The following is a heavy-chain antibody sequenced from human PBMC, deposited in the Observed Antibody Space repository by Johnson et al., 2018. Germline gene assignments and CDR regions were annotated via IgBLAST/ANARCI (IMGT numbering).Heavy chain of an antibody. CDR2: MNPNSGNT. CDR3: ARGGVYYDSSGYYDAFDI. CDR1: GYTFTSYD. J-gene: IGHJ3*02. D-gene: IGHD3-22*01. V-gene: IGHV1-8*01. Sequence: QVQLQESGAEVKKXGASVKVSCKASGYTFTSYDINWVRQATGQGLEWMGWMNPNSGNTGYAQKFQGRVTMTRNTSISTAYMELSSLGSEDTAVYYCARGGVYYDSSGYYDAFDIWGQGTMVTVSS.